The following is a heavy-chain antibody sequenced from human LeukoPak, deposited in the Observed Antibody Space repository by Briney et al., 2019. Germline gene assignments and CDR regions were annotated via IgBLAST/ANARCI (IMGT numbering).Heavy chain of an antibody. CDR3: AKALLYCTNGVCYGFDY. CDR2: ISWNSGSI. V-gene: IGHV3-9*01. J-gene: IGHJ4*02. CDR1: GFTFDDYA. D-gene: IGHD2-8*01. Sequence: GGSLRLSCAASGFTFDDYAMHWVRQAPGKGLEWVSGISWNSGSIGYADSVKGRFTISRDNAKNSLYLQMNSLRAEDTALYYCAKALLYCTNGVCYGFDYWGQGTLVTVSS.